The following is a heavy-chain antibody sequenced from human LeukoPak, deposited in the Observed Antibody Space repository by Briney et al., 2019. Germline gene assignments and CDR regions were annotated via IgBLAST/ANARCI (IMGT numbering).Heavy chain of an antibody. CDR2: ISAYNGNT. V-gene: IGHV1-18*01. Sequence: ASVKVSCKASGYTFTSYGISWVRQAPGQGLEWMGWISAYNGNTNYAQKLQGRVTMTTDTSTSTAYMELRSLRSDDTAVYYCAREGYSSGWYSGYYYYYMDVWGKGTTVTISS. J-gene: IGHJ6*03. D-gene: IGHD6-19*01. CDR3: AREGYSSGWYSGYYYYYMDV. CDR1: GYTFTSYG.